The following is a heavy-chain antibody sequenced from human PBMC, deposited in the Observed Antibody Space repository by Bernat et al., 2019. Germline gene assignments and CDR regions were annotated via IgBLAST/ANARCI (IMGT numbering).Heavy chain of an antibody. CDR1: GFTFSDYG. D-gene: IGHD3-16*02. Sequence: QVQMVESGGGVVQPGRSLRLSCGASGFTFSDYGMHWVRQAPGKGLEWVAMISYEGSDKYYADSVKGRFSISRDNSKNTLYLQMDSLRAKDAAVYFWAKAGGYRYFLDVWGQGTTVTVSS. CDR2: ISYEGSDK. J-gene: IGHJ6*02. CDR3: AKAGGYRYFLDV. V-gene: IGHV3-30*18.